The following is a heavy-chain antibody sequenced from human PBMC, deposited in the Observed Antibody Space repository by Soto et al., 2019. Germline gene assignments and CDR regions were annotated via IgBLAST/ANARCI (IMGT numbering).Heavy chain of an antibody. CDR2: IYPGDSDT. CDR3: AREGHGYSNYLSYYGMDV. D-gene: IGHD4-4*01. V-gene: IGHV5-51*01. J-gene: IGHJ6*02. Sequence: GESLKISCKGSGYSFTSYWIGWVRQMPGKGLEWMGIIYPGDSDTRYSPSFQGQVTISADKSISTAYLQWSSLKASDTAMYYCAREGHGYSNYLSYYGMDVWGQGTTVTVSS. CDR1: GYSFTSYW.